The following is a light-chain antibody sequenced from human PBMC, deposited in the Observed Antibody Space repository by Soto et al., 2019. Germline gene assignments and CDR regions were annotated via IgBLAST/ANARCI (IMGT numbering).Light chain of an antibody. CDR1: QSVSSN. CDR2: GAS. V-gene: IGKV3-15*01. J-gene: IGKJ1*01. Sequence: EIVMTESPETMSLSPVGRVPLSCRASQSVSSNLAWYQQKPGQAPRLLIYGASTRATGIPARFSGSGSGTEFTLTISSLQSEDFAVYYCQQYNNWPPWTFGQGTKVDI. CDR3: QQYNNWPPWT.